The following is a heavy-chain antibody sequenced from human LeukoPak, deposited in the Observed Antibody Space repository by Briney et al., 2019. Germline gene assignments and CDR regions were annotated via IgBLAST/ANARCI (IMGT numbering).Heavy chain of an antibody. CDR3: ARSKYCSSTTCSARRTDY. V-gene: IGHV1-2*02. Sequence: GASVKVSCKASGYTFTDYYMQWVRQAPGQGLEWMGWINPNNGGTNYAQKFQGRVTMTRDTSISTAYMGLSRLRSDDTAIYYCARSKYCSSTTCSARRTDYWGQGTLVTVSS. CDR1: GYTFTDYY. J-gene: IGHJ4*02. CDR2: INPNNGGT. D-gene: IGHD2-2*01.